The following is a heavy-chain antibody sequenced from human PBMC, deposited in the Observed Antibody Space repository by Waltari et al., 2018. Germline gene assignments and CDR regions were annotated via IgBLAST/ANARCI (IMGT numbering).Heavy chain of an antibody. J-gene: IGHJ4*02. CDR1: GYSFATHW. V-gene: IGHV5-51*01. CDR2: IYPGDSDT. Sequence: EVQLVQSGAEVKQSGESLKISCQGSGYSFATHWIGWVRQMPGKGLEWMGTIYPGDSDTMYSPSFEGQVTISADKSINTAYLQWSSLKASDTAVYYCARQLHIYYVDTWGQGTRVTVSS. D-gene: IGHD3-16*01. CDR3: ARQLHIYYVDT.